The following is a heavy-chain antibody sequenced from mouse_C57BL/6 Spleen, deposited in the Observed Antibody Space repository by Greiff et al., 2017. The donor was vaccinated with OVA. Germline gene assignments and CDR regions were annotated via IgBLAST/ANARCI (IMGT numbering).Heavy chain of an antibody. CDR3: ARRVGGRRYAMDY. J-gene: IGHJ4*01. Sequence: VQLQQPGAELVKPGASVKLSCKASAYTFTSYWMQWVKQRPGQGLEWIGEIDPSDSYTNYNQKFKGKATLTVDTSSSTAYMQLSSLTSEDSAVYYCARRVGGRRYAMDYWGQGTSVTVSS. CDR1: AYTFTSYW. V-gene: IGHV1-50*01. CDR2: IDPSDSYT.